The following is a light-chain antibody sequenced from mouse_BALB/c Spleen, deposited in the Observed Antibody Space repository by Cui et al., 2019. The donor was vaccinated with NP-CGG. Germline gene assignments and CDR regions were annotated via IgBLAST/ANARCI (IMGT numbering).Light chain of an antibody. V-gene: IGLV1*01. CDR2: GTN. CDR3: ALWYSNHWV. Sequence: QAFLNPEPSPTTSPGETVTLTCRSSTGTVTTSNYANWVQEKPDHLFTGLIGGTNNRAPGVPARFSGSLIGDKAALTITGAQTEDEAIYFCALWYSNHWVFGGGTKLTVL. CDR1: TGTVTTSNY. J-gene: IGLJ1*01.